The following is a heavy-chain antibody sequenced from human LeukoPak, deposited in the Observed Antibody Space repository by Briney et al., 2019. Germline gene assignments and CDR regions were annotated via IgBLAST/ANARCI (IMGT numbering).Heavy chain of an antibody. CDR1: GFTFSSYS. D-gene: IGHD3-22*01. V-gene: IGHV3-21*01. J-gene: IGHJ4*02. Sequence: GGSLRLSCAASGFTFSSYSMNWVRQAPGKGLEGVTSISSSNSYIYYADSVKGRFTISRDNAKNSLYLQMNSLRAEDTAVYYCASLSAANYYDSSGYPYYFDYWGQGTLVTVSS. CDR2: ISSSNSYI. CDR3: ASLSAANYYDSSGYPYYFDY.